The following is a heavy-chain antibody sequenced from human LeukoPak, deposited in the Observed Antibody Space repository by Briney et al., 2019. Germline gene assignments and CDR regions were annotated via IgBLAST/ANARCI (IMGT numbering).Heavy chain of an antibody. J-gene: IGHJ4*02. CDR3: ARDEPDLARDFDN. V-gene: IGHV1-2*02. CDR1: GYTFTGYY. CDR2: INPNSGGT. D-gene: IGHD1-14*01. Sequence: ASVKVSCKASGYTFTGYYMHWVRQAPGQGLEWMGWINPNSGGTNFAQKFQGRVTMTRDTSISTAYMELSRLRSDDTAVYYCARDEPDLARDFDNWGQGTLVTVSS.